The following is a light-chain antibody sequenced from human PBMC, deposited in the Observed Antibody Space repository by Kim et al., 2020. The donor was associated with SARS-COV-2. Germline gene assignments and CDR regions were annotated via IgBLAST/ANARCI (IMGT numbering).Light chain of an antibody. CDR1: SSDVGNHNR. V-gene: IGLV2-18*02. CDR2: EVT. Sequence: QSVPISCTGSSSDVGNHNRVSWYQQPPGTVPKLVLYEVTNRPSGVPDRFSGSKSGNTASLTISGLQAEDEADYYCCSYINNTFDVVFGGGTQLTVL. CDR3: CSYINNTFDVV. J-gene: IGLJ2*01.